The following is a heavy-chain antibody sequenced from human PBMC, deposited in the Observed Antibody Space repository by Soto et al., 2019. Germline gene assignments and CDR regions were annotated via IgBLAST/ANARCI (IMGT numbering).Heavy chain of an antibody. CDR3: ARALWFGKYYYGMDV. CDR2: IYYSGST. V-gene: IGHV4-61*01. D-gene: IGHD3-10*01. Sequence: SGTRSRTCTVSGGSVSSGSYYGIWIRQPPGKGLEWIGYIYYSGSTNYNPSLKSRVTISVDTSKNQFSLKLSSVTAADTAVYYCARALWFGKYYYGMDVWGQGTTVTVPS. J-gene: IGHJ6*02. CDR1: GGSVSSGSYY.